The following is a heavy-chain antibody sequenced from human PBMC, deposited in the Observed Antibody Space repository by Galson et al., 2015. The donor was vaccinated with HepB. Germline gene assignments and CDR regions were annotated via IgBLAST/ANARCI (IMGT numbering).Heavy chain of an antibody. V-gene: IGHV4-59*01. J-gene: IGHJ6*02. Sequence: QVQLQESGPGLVKPSETLSLTCTVSGGSISSYYWSWIRQPPGKGLEWIGYIYYSGSTNYNPSLKSRVTISVDTSKNQFSLKLSSVTAADTAVYYCARDRYDFWSGYHPAMDVWGQGTTVTVSS. CDR2: IYYSGST. D-gene: IGHD3-3*01. CDR3: ARDRYDFWSGYHPAMDV. CDR1: GGSISSYY.